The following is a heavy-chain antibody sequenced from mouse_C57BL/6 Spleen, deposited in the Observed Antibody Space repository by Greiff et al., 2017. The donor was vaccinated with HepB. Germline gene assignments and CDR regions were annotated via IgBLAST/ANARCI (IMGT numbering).Heavy chain of an antibody. Sequence: VQLKESGPVLVKPGASVKMSCKASGYTFTDYYMNWVKQSHGKSLEWIGVINPYNGGTSYNQKFKGKATLTVDKSSSTAYMELNSLTSEDSAVYYCARSDSNYLAWFAYWGQGTLVTVSA. D-gene: IGHD2-5*01. CDR1: GYTFTDYY. V-gene: IGHV1-19*01. CDR2: INPYNGGT. CDR3: ARSDSNYLAWFAY. J-gene: IGHJ3*01.